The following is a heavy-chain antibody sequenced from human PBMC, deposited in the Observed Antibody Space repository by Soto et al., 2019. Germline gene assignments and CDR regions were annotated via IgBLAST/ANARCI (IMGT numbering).Heavy chain of an antibody. Sequence: SETLSLTCSVSGGSISSYYWSWIRQPPGKGLEWIGYIYYSGSTNYNPSLKSRVTISVDTSQNQFSLKLRSVTAADTAVYYCARPIHTYYYGSGSYYRGPWFDPWGQGTLVTVSS. V-gene: IGHV4-59*08. CDR1: GGSISSYY. CDR3: ARPIHTYYYGSGSYYRGPWFDP. J-gene: IGHJ5*02. D-gene: IGHD3-10*01. CDR2: IYYSGST.